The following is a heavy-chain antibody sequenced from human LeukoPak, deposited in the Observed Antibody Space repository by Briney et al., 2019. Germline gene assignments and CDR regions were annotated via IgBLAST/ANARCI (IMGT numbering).Heavy chain of an antibody. CDR2: INHSGST. CDR1: GGSFSGYY. CDR3: ARAGRTYYYGSGSYLGHYNWFDP. V-gene: IGHV4-34*01. D-gene: IGHD3-10*01. Sequence: SETLSLTCAVYGGSFSGYYWSWIRQPPGKGLEWIGEINHSGSTNYNPSLKSRVTISVDTSKNQFSLKLSSVTAADTAVYYCARAGRTYYYGSGSYLGHYNWFDPWGQGTLVTVSS. J-gene: IGHJ5*02.